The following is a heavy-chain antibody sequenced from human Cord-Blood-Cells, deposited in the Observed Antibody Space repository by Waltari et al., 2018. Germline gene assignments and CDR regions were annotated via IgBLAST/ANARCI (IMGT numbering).Heavy chain of an antibody. D-gene: IGHD5-12*01. Sequence: EVQLVQSGAAVKKPGESLKISCKGSGYSFTSYWIGWVRQMPGKGLEWMGIIYPGASDTRSSPSFQGLVTTSAHRSLSTAYLQWSSLKASDTAMYYCARHGRLRWFDPWGQGTLVTVSS. CDR2: IYPGASDT. CDR1: GYSFTSYW. CDR3: ARHGRLRWFDP. J-gene: IGHJ5*02. V-gene: IGHV5-51*01.